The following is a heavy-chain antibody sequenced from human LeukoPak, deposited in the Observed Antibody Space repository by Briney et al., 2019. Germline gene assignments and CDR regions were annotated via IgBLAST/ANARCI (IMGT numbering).Heavy chain of an antibody. Sequence: SETLSLTCTVSGDSISSGDYDWRWIRQPAGRGLEWIGRIFSSGSTNYNPSLKSRGTISVDTSKNQCSRKLSSVTAADTAVYFCARGPYSYDSSGAFDIWGQGTMVTVSS. V-gene: IGHV4-61*02. CDR3: ARGPYSYDSSGAFDI. CDR2: IFSSGST. J-gene: IGHJ3*02. D-gene: IGHD3-22*01. CDR1: GDSISSGDYD.